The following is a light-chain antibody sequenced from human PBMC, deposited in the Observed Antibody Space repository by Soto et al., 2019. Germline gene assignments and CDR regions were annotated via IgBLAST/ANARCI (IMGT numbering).Light chain of an antibody. CDR1: RSNIGSNH. Sequence: QSVLTQPPSVSATPGQRVTIACSGGRSNIGSNHVYWYQHLPGTAPKLVIFRNDQRPSGVPDRFSGSKSGTSASLAISGLRSDDEAEYYCSSYTSSSTYYVFGTGTKLTVL. V-gene: IGLV1-47*01. J-gene: IGLJ1*01. CDR3: SSYTSSSTYYV. CDR2: RND.